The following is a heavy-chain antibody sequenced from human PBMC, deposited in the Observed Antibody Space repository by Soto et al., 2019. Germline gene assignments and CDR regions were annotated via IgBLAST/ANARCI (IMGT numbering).Heavy chain of an antibody. J-gene: IGHJ4*02. V-gene: IGHV3-33*01. D-gene: IGHD6-19*01. CDR2: IWYDGSNK. CDR1: GFTFSSYG. CDR3: ARGGSGWYGYYFDY. Sequence: PGGSLRLSCAASGFTFSSYGMHWVRQAPGKGLEWVAVIWYDGSNKYYADSVKGRFTISRDNSKNTLYLQMNSLRAEDTAVYYCARGGSGWYGYYFDYWGQGTLVTVSS.